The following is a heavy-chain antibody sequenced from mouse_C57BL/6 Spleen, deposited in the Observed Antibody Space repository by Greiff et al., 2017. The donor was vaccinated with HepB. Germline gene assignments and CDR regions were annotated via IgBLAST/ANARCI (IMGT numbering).Heavy chain of an antibody. J-gene: IGHJ4*01. CDR1: GYAFSSSW. V-gene: IGHV1-82*01. CDR3: ERGDYDYHYYASDY. Sequence: QVQLQQSGPELVKPGASVKISCKASGYAFSSSWMNWVKQRPGKGLEWIGGIYPGDGDTNYNEKFKGKATLTADKSSSTAYMQLSSLTSEDSAVYFCERGDYDYHYYASDYWGQGTSVTVSS. D-gene: IGHD2-4*01. CDR2: IYPGDGDT.